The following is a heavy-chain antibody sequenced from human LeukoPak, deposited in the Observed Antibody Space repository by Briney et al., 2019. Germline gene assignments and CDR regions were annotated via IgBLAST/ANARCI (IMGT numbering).Heavy chain of an antibody. CDR3: AKDSGRYSYGPDYYFDY. D-gene: IGHD5-18*01. J-gene: IGHJ4*02. V-gene: IGHV3-43*01. Sequence: GGSLRLSCAASGFTFSSYAMSWVRQAPGKGLEWVSLISWDGGSTYYADSVKGRFTISRDNSKNSLYLQMNSLRTEDTALYYCAKDSGRYSYGPDYYFDYWGQGTLVTVSS. CDR1: GFTFSSYA. CDR2: ISWDGGST.